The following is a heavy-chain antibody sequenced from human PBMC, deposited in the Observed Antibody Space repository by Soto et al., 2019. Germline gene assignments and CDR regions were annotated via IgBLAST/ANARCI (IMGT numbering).Heavy chain of an antibody. J-gene: IGHJ4*02. CDR2: INPSGGST. V-gene: IGHV1-46*01. CDR1: GYTFTSYY. Sequence: ASVKVSCKASGYTFTSYYMHWVRQAPGQGLEWMGIINPSGGSTSYAQKFQGRVTMTRDTSTSTVYMELSSLRSEDTAVYYFARVGIFGVVIMGSLRAALVYWGQGTLVTVSS. D-gene: IGHD3-3*01. CDR3: ARVGIFGVVIMGSLRAALVY.